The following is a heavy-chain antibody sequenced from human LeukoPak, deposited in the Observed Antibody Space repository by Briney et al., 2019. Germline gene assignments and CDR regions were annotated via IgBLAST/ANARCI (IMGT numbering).Heavy chain of an antibody. V-gene: IGHV4-34*01. CDR1: GGSFSNYY. D-gene: IGHD1-1*01. CDR3: TGVPDITARPCDS. CDR2: ISHTGDNT. Sequence: SETLSLTCAVYGGSFSNYYWTWIRQTPGKGLEWIGEISHTGDNTNYNPSLKSRVTISVDSSKKQFSLKVTSVTAADTGVYYCTGVPDITARPCDSWGPGILVTVSS. J-gene: IGHJ4*02.